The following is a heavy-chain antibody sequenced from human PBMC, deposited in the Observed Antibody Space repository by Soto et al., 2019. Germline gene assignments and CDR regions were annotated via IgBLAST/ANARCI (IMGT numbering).Heavy chain of an antibody. D-gene: IGHD6-19*01. J-gene: IGHJ4*02. V-gene: IGHV3-23*01. CDR3: AKEEGYSSGWTEVDY. CDR1: GFTFSSYV. CDR2: ISGSGVST. Sequence: EVQLLESGGGLVQPGGSLRLSCAASGFTFSSYVMSWVRQAPGKGLEWVSAISGSGVSTYYADSVKGRFTISRDNSKNTLYLQMNSLRAEDTAVYYCAKEEGYSSGWTEVDYWGQGTLVTVSS.